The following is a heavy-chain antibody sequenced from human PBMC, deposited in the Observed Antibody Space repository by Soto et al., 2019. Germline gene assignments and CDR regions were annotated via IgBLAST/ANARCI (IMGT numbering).Heavy chain of an antibody. Sequence: SETLSLTCTVSGGSISSGGYYWSWIRQHPGKGLEWIGYIYYSGSTYYNPSLKSRVTISVDTSKNQFSLKLSSVTAADTAVYYCARRITIFGVVKTFDYWGQGTLVTVSS. CDR3: ARRITIFGVVKTFDY. J-gene: IGHJ4*02. CDR2: IYYSGST. V-gene: IGHV4-31*03. CDR1: GGSISSGGYY. D-gene: IGHD3-3*01.